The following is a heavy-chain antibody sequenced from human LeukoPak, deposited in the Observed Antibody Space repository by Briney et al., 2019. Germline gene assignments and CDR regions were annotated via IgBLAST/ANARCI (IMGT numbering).Heavy chain of an antibody. J-gene: IGHJ5*02. CDR2: ISDGGSNT. V-gene: IGHV3-23*01. CDR3: FFQAPDGIRYFDWFSTP. D-gene: IGHD3-9*01. Sequence: GGSLRLSCAAPGFTFSSYAMSRVRQATGKRLDWVSTISDGGSNTYYADSVKGRFTISRDNSKNTLYLQMNSLRAEDTAVYYFFFQAPDGIRYFDWFSTPWGQGTPVTVSS. CDR1: GFTFSSYA.